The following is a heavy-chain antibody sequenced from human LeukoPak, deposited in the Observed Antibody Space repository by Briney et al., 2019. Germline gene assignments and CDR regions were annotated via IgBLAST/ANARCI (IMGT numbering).Heavy chain of an antibody. CDR1: GFTFSSYA. J-gene: IGHJ6*02. D-gene: IGHD6-13*01. CDR3: AGDNSSSWFYYYYGMDV. V-gene: IGHV3-30-3*01. CDR2: ISYDGSNK. Sequence: GRSLRLSCAASGFTFSSYAMHWVRQAPGKGLEWVAVISYDGSNKYYADSVKGRFTISRDNSKNTLYLQMNSLRAEDTAVYYCAGDNSSSWFYYYYGMDVWGQGTTVTVSS.